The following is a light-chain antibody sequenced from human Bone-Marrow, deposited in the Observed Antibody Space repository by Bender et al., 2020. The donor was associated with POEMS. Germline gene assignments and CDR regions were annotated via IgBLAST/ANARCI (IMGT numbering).Light chain of an antibody. Sequence: QSALTQPRSVSGSPGQSVTISCTGTSRDVGDYHYVSWYQQHPGKPPKVMVYDVSKRPSGVSHRFSGSKSGTSASLAITGLQSDDEAIYFCVAWDASLNGWVFGGGTKLTVL. V-gene: IGLV2-11*01. CDR1: SRDVGDYHY. J-gene: IGLJ3*02. CDR3: VAWDASLNGWV. CDR2: DVS.